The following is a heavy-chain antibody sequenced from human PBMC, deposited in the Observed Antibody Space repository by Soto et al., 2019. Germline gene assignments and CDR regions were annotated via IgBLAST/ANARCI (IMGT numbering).Heavy chain of an antibody. CDR3: ARSTYYYDSSGYYFDY. J-gene: IGHJ4*02. CDR2: IYYSGST. D-gene: IGHD3-22*01. CDR1: GGSISSYY. Sequence: SETLSLTCTVSGGSISSYYWSWVRQPPGKGLEWIGYIYYSGSTNYNPSLKSRVTISVDTSKNQFSLKLSSVTAADTAVYYCARSTYYYDSSGYYFDYWGQGTLVTVSS. V-gene: IGHV4-59*01.